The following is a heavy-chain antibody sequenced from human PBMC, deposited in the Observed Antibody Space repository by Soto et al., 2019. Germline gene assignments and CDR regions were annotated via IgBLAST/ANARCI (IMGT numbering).Heavy chain of an antibody. V-gene: IGHV1-2*04. Sequence: ASVKVSCKASGYTFTGYYMHWVRQAPGQGLEWMGWINPNSGGTNYAQKFQGWVTMTRDTSISTAYMELSRLRSDDTAVYYCARGRLRFLEWLPHPFDYWGQGTLVTSPQ. CDR1: GYTFTGYY. D-gene: IGHD3-3*01. CDR2: INPNSGGT. J-gene: IGHJ4*02. CDR3: ARGRLRFLEWLPHPFDY.